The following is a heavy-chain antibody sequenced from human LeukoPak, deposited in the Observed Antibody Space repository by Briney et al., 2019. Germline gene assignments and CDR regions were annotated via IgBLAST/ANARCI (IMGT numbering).Heavy chain of an antibody. J-gene: IGHJ4*02. CDR2: ISAYNGNT. D-gene: IGHD3-22*01. V-gene: IGHV1-18*01. CDR3: ATRAYYYDSSGYLIEYYFDY. Sequence: ASVKVSCKASGYTFTSYGISWVRQAPGQGLEWMGWISAYNGNTNYAQKLQGRVTMTTDTSTSTAYMELSSLRSEDTAVYHCATRAYYYDSSGYLIEYYFDYWGQGTLVTVSS. CDR1: GYTFTSYG.